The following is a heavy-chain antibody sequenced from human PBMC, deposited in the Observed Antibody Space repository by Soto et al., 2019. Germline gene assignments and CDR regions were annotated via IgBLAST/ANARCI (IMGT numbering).Heavy chain of an antibody. D-gene: IGHD3-16*02. CDR3: ARLPIWGSYRYYFDY. Sequence: QVQLVQSGAEVKKPGASGKVSCKASGYTFTSYVISWVRQAPGQGLEWMGWISAYNGNTNYAQKLQGRVTMTTDTSTSTAYMELRSLRSDDTTVYYCARLPIWGSYRYYFDYWGQGTLVTVSS. J-gene: IGHJ4*02. V-gene: IGHV1-18*01. CDR2: ISAYNGNT. CDR1: GYTFTSYV.